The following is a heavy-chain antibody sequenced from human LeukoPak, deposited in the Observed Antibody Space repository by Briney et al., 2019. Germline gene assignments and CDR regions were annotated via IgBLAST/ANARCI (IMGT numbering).Heavy chain of an antibody. D-gene: IGHD3-9*01. CDR3: ARDPYDILTGYYGDNGWFDP. J-gene: IGHJ5*02. CDR2: ISAYNGNT. Sequence: GASVKVSCKASGYTFTSYAMHWVRQAPGQGLEWMGWISAYNGNTNYAQKLQGRVTMTTDTSTSTAYMELRSLRSDDTAVYYCARDPYDILTGYYGDNGWFDPWGQGTLVTVSS. V-gene: IGHV1-18*01. CDR1: GYTFTSYA.